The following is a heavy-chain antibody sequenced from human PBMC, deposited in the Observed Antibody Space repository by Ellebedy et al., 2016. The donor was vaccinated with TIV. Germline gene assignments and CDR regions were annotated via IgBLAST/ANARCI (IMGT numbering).Heavy chain of an antibody. D-gene: IGHD1-26*01. CDR3: ARDRVSAMDV. Sequence: GESLKISCAASGFTFSTYSMNWVRQAPGKGLEWVSSITSSSSYIYYADSMKGRFTISRDNAKNSLYLQMNSLRAEDTAVYYCARDRVSAMDVWGQGTTVTVSS. CDR1: GFTFSTYS. CDR2: ITSSSSYI. V-gene: IGHV3-21*01. J-gene: IGHJ6*02.